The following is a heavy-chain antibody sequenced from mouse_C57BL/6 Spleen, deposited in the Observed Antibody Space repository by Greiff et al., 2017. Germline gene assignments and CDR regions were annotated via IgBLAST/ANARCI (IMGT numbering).Heavy chain of an antibody. D-gene: IGHD1-1*01. CDR1: GFTFTSYW. CDR2: IHPNSGRT. J-gene: IGHJ1*03. CDR3: ARGYDGSSDWYFDV. Sequence: QVQLKESGAELVKPGASVKLSCKASGFTFTSYWMHWVKQRPGQGLEWIGMIHPNSGRTNYNEKFKSKATLTVDKSSSTAYMQRSSLTSEDSAVYDCARGYDGSSDWYFDVWGTGTTVTVSS. V-gene: IGHV1-64*01.